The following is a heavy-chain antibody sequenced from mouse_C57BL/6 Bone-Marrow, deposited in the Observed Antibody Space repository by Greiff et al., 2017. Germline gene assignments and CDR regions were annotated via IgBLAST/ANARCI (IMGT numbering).Heavy chain of an antibody. CDR1: GYTFTSYW. CDR2: IDPSDSYT. CDR3: AREGYYYGNYWYFDV. J-gene: IGHJ1*03. Sequence: QVKLQQPGAELVKPGASVKLSCKASGYTFTSYWMQWVKQRPGQGLEWIGEIDPSDSYTNYNQKFKGKATLTVDTSSSTAYMQLSSLTSEDSAVYYCAREGYYYGNYWYFDVWGTGTTVTVSS. D-gene: IGHD1-1*01. V-gene: IGHV1-50*01.